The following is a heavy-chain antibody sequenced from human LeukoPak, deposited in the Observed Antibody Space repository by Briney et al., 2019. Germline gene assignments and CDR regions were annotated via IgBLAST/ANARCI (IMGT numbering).Heavy chain of an antibody. CDR1: GFAFSSYG. CDR3: ARDRHVYYDILTGYPSYFEY. V-gene: IGHV3-23*01. D-gene: IGHD3-9*01. J-gene: IGHJ4*02. Sequence: GGSLRLSCAAYGFAFSSYGMSWVRQAPGKGLEWVSAITATSSSTHDADSVKGRFTISRDNSKNTLYLQMNSLRPEGTAVYYCARDRHVYYDILTGYPSYFEYWAREPWSPSPQ. CDR2: ITATSSST.